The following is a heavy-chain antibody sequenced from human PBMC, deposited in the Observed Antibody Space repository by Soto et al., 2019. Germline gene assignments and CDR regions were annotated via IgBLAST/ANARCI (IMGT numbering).Heavy chain of an antibody. CDR3: ARRWSGTDY. J-gene: IGHJ4*01. V-gene: IGHV4-59*01. CDR2: IHNIGST. CDR1: GGSITSYY. Sequence: QVQLQESGPGLVKPSETLSLTCTFSGGSITSYYWSWIRQPPGKGLEWIGYIHNIGSTSYNPSLQSRVTISAAVSKHQFSLDLRSVTAADTAVYYCARRWSGTDYCGHVTLVTVSS. D-gene: IGHD3-10*01.